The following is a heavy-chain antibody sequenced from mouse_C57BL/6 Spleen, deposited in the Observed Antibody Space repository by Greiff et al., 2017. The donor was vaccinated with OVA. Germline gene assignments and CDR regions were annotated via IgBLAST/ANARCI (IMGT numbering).Heavy chain of an antibody. CDR1: GYAFSSYW. D-gene: IGHD1-1*01. V-gene: IGHV1-80*01. Sequence: QVQLKESGAELVKPGASVKISCKASGYAFSSYWMNWVKQRPGKGLEWIGQIYPGDGDTNYNGKFKGKATLTADKYSSTAYMQLSSLSSEDSAVYFCAKGGRETGAMDYWGQGTSVTVSS. CDR2: IYPGDGDT. CDR3: AKGGRETGAMDY. J-gene: IGHJ4*01.